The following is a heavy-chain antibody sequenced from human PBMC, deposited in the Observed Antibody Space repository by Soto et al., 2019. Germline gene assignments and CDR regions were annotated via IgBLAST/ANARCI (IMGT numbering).Heavy chain of an antibody. V-gene: IGHV3-13*01. J-gene: IGHJ4*02. D-gene: IGHD3-22*01. CDR3: ARGHGYDSSGYPLSFDY. Sequence: QPGGSLRLSCAASVFTFSSYDMHRVRQATGKGLEWVSSIGTAGDTYYPASLKFRFTISRENANNSLYLQMNSLRAGDTAVYYCARGHGYDSSGYPLSFDYWGQGTLVNVSS. CDR1: VFTFSSYD. CDR2: IGTAGDT.